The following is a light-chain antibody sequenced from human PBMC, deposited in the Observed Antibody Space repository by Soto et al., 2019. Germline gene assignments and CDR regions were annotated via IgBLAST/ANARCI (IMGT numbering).Light chain of an antibody. Sequence: DIQMTQSPSSLSASVGDRVIITCRASQGIRDALGRYQQKPGKVPKRLIYSASSLQNGVPSRCSGSGSETVFTLTISSLQPEDFATYFCLQHSDYPFTFGQGTRLES. CDR2: SAS. V-gene: IGKV1-17*01. J-gene: IGKJ2*01. CDR1: QGIRDA. CDR3: LQHSDYPFT.